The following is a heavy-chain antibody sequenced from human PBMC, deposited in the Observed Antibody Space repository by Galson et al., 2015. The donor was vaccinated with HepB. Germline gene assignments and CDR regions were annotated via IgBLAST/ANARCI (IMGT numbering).Heavy chain of an antibody. CDR3: ARAQWLAPFDY. V-gene: IGHV3-48*03. CDR1: GFTFSSYE. D-gene: IGHD6-19*01. CDR2: ISSSGSAI. J-gene: IGHJ4*02. Sequence: SLRLSCAASGFTFSSYEMNWVRQAPGKGLEWVSYISSSGSAIYYADSVKGRFTISRDNAKNSLYLQMNSLRAENTAVYYCARAQWLAPFDYWGQGTLVTVSS.